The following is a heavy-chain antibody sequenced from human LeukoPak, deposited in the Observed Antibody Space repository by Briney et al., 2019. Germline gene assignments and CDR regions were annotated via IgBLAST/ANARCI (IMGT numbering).Heavy chain of an antibody. CDR2: ISAYNGNT. V-gene: IGHV1-18*01. Sequence: ASVKVSCLASGCTFTSYGISGVGQAPGQGLAGMGWISAYNGNTNYAQKLQGRVTMTTDTSTSPDYMGLRSLRSDDKAVYYCARVGRWFGPWGQGTLVTVSS. CDR3: ARVGRWFGP. CDR1: GCTFTSYG. J-gene: IGHJ5*02.